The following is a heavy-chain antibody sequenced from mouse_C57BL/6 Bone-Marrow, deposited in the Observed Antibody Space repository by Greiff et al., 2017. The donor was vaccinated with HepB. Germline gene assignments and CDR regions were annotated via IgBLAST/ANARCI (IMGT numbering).Heavy chain of an antibody. D-gene: IGHD1-1*01. CDR1: GFTFSDFY. CDR3: ARDAKLNGYFDY. CDR2: SRNKANDYTT. J-gene: IGHJ2*01. Sequence: EVKVVESGGGLVQSGRSLRLSCATSGFTFSDFYMEWVRQAPGKGLEWIAASRNKANDYTTEYSASVKGRFIVSRDTSQSILYLQMNALRAEDTAIYYCARDAKLNGYFDYWGQGTTLTVSS. V-gene: IGHV7-1*01.